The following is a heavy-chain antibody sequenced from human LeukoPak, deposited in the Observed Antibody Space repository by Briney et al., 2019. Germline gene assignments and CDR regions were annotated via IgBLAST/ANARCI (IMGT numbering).Heavy chain of an antibody. CDR2: INPNSGGT. V-gene: IGHV1-2*02. CDR1: GYTFTGYY. Sequence: GASVKVSCKASGYTFTGYYMHWVRQAPGQGLEWMGWINPNSGGTNYAQKFQGRVTMTRDTSISTAYMELSRLRSDDTAVYYCAREDYYDSSGYWVRNYYYYYYMDVWGKGTTVTVSS. CDR3: AREDYYDSSGYWVRNYYYYYYMDV. D-gene: IGHD3-22*01. J-gene: IGHJ6*03.